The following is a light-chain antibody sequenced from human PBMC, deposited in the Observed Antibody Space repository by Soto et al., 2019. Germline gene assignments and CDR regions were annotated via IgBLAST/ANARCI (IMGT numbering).Light chain of an antibody. CDR2: DVS. V-gene: IGLV2-14*03. Sequence: QSALTQPASVSGSPGQSITISCTGTSSDVGGHNYVSWYQHHPGKAPKLMIFDVSNRPSGVSNRFSGSKSGNTASLTISGLQPEDESDYYCSWYTSRNTRQMGFGTGTK. CDR1: SSDVGGHNY. CDR3: SWYTSRNTRQMG. J-gene: IGLJ1*01.